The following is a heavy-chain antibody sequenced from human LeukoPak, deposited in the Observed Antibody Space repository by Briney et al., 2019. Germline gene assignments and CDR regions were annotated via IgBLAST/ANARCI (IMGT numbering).Heavy chain of an antibody. CDR2: ISSSSSYI. CDR3: ARAGTIAAAGSYFDY. D-gene: IGHD6-13*01. Sequence: PGGSLRLSXAASGFTFSSYSMNWVRQAPGKGLEWVSSISSSSSYIDYADSVKGRFTISRDNAKNSLYLQMNSLRAEDTAVYYCARAGTIAAAGSYFDYWGQGTLVTVSS. CDR1: GFTFSSYS. V-gene: IGHV3-21*01. J-gene: IGHJ4*02.